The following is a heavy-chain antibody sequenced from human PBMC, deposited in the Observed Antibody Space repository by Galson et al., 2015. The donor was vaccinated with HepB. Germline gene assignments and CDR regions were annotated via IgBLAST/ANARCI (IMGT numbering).Heavy chain of an antibody. CDR2: ISSSSSYI. CDR3: ARELYYYYGMDV. V-gene: IGHV3-21*01. J-gene: IGHJ6*02. Sequence: FLRLCCAASGFTFSSHIMNWVRQAPGKGLEWVSSISSSSSYISYAESVKGRFTISRDNAKNSLYLQMNSLRAEDTAVYYCARELYYYYGMDVWGQGTTVTVSS. CDR1: GFTFSSHI.